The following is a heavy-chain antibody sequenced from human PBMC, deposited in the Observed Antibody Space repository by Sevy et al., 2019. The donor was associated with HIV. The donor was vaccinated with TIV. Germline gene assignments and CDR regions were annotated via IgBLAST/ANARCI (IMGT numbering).Heavy chain of an antibody. CDR2: VYYTGNT. V-gene: IGHV4-39*02. D-gene: IGHD1-1*01. J-gene: IGHJ3*02. Sequence: SETLSLICSVSGVSISSYSYYWGWVRQPPEEGLEWIGSVYYTGNTYYNPSLKTRVSISVDTSKNLFTVRLDSVTAADMAVYYCARVRVFQQLDAFDIWGQGTMVTVSS. CDR1: GVSISSYSYY. CDR3: ARVRVFQQLDAFDI.